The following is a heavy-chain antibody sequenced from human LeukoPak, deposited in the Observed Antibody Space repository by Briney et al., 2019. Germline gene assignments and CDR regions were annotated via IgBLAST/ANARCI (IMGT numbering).Heavy chain of an antibody. V-gene: IGHV3-49*03. J-gene: IGHJ4*02. CDR3: TRDYRTTGYSSGWYGY. CDR1: GFTFGDYA. D-gene: IGHD6-19*01. CDR2: IRSKAYGGTT. Sequence: PGGSLRLSCAASGFTFGDYAMSWFRKAPGKGLEWVGFIRSKAYGGTTEYAASVKGRFTISRDDSKSIAYLQMNSLKTEDTAVYYCTRDYRTTGYSSGWYGYWGQGTLVTVSS.